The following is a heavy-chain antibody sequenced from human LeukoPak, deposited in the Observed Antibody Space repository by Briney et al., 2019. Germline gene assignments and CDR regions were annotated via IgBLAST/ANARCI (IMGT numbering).Heavy chain of an antibody. CDR2: IRYDGNAQ. Sequence: GGSLRLSCGASGFTFNHYGMHWVRQAPGKGLEWVAFIRYDGNAQFYADSVRGRFTFSRDNSKNTLYLQMNSLRAEDTAVYYCAKMYYYDSSGYYWGQGTLVTVSS. CDR3: AKMYYYDSSGYY. D-gene: IGHD3-22*01. CDR1: GFTFNHYG. J-gene: IGHJ4*02. V-gene: IGHV3-30*02.